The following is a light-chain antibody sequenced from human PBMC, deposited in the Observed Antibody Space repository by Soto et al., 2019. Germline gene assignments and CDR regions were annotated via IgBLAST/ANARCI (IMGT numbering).Light chain of an antibody. CDR1: QSVSSSY. J-gene: IGKJ1*01. CDR2: DAS. CDR3: QQYGRSPLT. Sequence: EIVLTQSPATLSFSPLERATLSCVASQSVSSSYLAWYQQKPGLAPRLLIYDASSRATGIPDRFSDSGYGTDFTLTISRLEPEDFAVYYCQQYGRSPLTFGQGTKVDIK. V-gene: IGKV3D-20*01.